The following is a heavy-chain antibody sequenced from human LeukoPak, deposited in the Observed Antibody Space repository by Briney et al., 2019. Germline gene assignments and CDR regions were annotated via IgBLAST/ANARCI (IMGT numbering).Heavy chain of an antibody. J-gene: IGHJ4*02. Sequence: GGSLRLSCAASGFTFSSFGMNWVRQAPGKGLEWVGRIKSKTDGGTTDYAAPVKGRFTISRDSSKNTLYLQMNSLRAEDTAVYYCAKDLRSSADSKMGAADYWGQGTLVTVSS. D-gene: IGHD1-26*01. CDR3: AKDLRSSADSKMGAADY. V-gene: IGHV3-15*01. CDR1: GFTFSSFG. CDR2: IKSKTDGGTT.